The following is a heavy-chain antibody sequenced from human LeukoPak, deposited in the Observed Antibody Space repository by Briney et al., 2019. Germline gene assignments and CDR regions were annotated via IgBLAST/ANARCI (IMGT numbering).Heavy chain of an antibody. CDR1: GGSISSSDDF. Sequence: SETLSLTCTVSGGSISSSDDFWGWIRQAPGKGLEWIGSIYYSGSTYYNPSLKSRVTISVDTSKNQFSLKLSSVTAADTAVYYCARLPYYYDSSGYYYPPGYFDYWGQGTLVTVSS. CDR2: IYYSGST. V-gene: IGHV4-39*01. D-gene: IGHD3-22*01. J-gene: IGHJ4*02. CDR3: ARLPYYYDSSGYYYPPGYFDY.